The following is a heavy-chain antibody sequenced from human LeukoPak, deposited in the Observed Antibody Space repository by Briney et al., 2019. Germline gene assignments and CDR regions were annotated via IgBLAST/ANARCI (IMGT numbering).Heavy chain of an antibody. V-gene: IGHV5-51*01. D-gene: IGHD6-19*01. Sequence: GESLKISCKVSGYIFTSYCIGWGRHMPGKGLEWMGIIFPADSDTRYSPSFQGQVTISSDKSISTAYQQGSRLRASDTAMYYCARQGSSGPSWGQGTLVTVSS. CDR1: GYIFTSYC. CDR2: IFPADSDT. J-gene: IGHJ5*02. CDR3: ARQGSSGPS.